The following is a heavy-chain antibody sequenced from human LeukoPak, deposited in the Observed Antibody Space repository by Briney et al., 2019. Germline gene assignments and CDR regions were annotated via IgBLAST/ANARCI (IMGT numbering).Heavy chain of an antibody. CDR2: INPSGGST. CDR3: AKLAASETGEGS. D-gene: IGHD6-13*01. V-gene: IGHV1-46*01. Sequence: ASVKVSCKASGHTFTSYYMHWVRQAPGQGLEWMGIINPSGGSTSYAQKFQGRVTMTRDTSTSTVYMELSSLRSEDTAIYYCAKLAASETGEGSWGQGTLVTVSS. J-gene: IGHJ5*02. CDR1: GHTFTSYY.